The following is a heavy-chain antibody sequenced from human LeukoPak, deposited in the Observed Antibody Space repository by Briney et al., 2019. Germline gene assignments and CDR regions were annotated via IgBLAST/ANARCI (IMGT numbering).Heavy chain of an antibody. CDR1: GFTFSSYW. V-gene: IGHV3-7*03. CDR2: IKQDGSER. J-gene: IGHJ4*02. D-gene: IGHD6-19*01. Sequence: GGSLRLSCAASGFTFSSYWMAWVRQAPGKGLEWVANIKQDGSERNYVDSVKGRFTISRDNAKNSLYLQMNTLRDEDTAVYYCATGAGCGYWGQGTLVTVSS. CDR3: ATGAGCGY.